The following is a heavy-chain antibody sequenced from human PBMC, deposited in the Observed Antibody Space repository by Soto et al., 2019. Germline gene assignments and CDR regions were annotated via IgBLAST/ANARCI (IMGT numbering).Heavy chain of an antibody. J-gene: IGHJ5*02. V-gene: IGHV1-69*02. CDR1: GGTFSSHT. CDR3: ARSTTVRGLDP. D-gene: IGHD4-17*01. CDR2: XLPILXIA. Sequence: GASXKASCKASGGTFSSHTISWVRQAPGQVIEWMGRXLPILXIANYEQKLQGXVTITADXXTSTEYMELRSLRYEDKDVYYCARSTTVRGLDPWGKGTLVTVYS.